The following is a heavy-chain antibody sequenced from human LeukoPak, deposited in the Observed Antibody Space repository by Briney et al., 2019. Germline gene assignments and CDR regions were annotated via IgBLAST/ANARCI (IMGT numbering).Heavy chain of an antibody. Sequence: PSETLSLTCTVSGYSISSGYYWGWIRQPPGKGLEWIVVYHVGTTDYNPSLRSRVTISVDGSKNQMSLTLRSVAAEYTSMYYSSGGRGFLIGSSWYPDVFDIWGQGAMVPLSS. D-gene: IGHD6-13*01. CDR3: SGGRGFLIGSSWYPDVFDI. V-gene: IGHV4-38-2*02. CDR2: VYHVGTT. CDR1: GYSISSGYY. J-gene: IGHJ3*02.